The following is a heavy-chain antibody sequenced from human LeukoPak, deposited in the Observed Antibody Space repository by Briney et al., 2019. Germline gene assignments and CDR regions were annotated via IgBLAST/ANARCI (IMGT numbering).Heavy chain of an antibody. J-gene: IGHJ4*02. CDR3: ARQEDYYDSSGYYWSTYYFDY. D-gene: IGHD3-22*01. V-gene: IGHV5-51*01. Sequence: GESLKISCKGSGYSFTSYWIGWVRQMPGKGLEWMGIIYPGDSDNRHSPSFQGQVTISADKSISTAYLQWSSLKASDTAMYYCARQEDYYDSSGYYWSTYYFDYWGQGTLVTVSS. CDR1: GYSFTSYW. CDR2: IYPGDSDN.